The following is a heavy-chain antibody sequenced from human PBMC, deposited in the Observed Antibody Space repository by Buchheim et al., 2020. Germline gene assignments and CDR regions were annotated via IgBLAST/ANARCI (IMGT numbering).Heavy chain of an antibody. D-gene: IGHD3/OR15-3a*01. CDR3: AKDGSWTYYFDY. CDR1: GFTFSSYG. CDR2: ISYDGSNK. J-gene: IGHJ4*02. V-gene: IGHV3-30*18. Sequence: QVQLVESGGGVVQPGRSLRLSCAASGFTFSSYGMHWVRQAPGKGLEWVAVISYDGSNKCYADSVKGRFTISRDNSKNTLYLQMNSLRAEDTAVYYCAKDGSWTYYFDYWGQGTL.